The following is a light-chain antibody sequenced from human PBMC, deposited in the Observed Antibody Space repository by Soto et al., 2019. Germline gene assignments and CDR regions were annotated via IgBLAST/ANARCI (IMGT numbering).Light chain of an antibody. CDR3: CSYAGSYTLYV. V-gene: IGLV2-11*01. J-gene: IGLJ1*01. Sequence: QSVLTQPRSVSGSPGQSVTISCTGTSSDVGGYNYVSWYQQHPGKAPKLMIYDVNKRPSGVPDRFSGSKSGNTASLTISGLQAEDEADYYCCSYAGSYTLYVFGTGTRSPS. CDR1: SSDVGGYNY. CDR2: DVN.